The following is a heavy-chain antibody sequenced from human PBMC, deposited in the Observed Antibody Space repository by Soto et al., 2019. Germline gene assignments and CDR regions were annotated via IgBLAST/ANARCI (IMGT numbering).Heavy chain of an antibody. CDR3: ARVPSPFDYYYAMDV. Sequence: SDTLSITCTVSGDSISSGNKYWGWIRQPPGKGLEWIGYIFSSGTTYYNPSLKSRLTMSLDASQNQFSLKLNSRTDADTAVYFWARVPSPFDYYYAMDVWGQGTTVTVP. CDR1: GDSISSGNKY. CDR2: IFSSGTT. D-gene: IGHD3-16*01. J-gene: IGHJ6*02. V-gene: IGHV4-30-4*02.